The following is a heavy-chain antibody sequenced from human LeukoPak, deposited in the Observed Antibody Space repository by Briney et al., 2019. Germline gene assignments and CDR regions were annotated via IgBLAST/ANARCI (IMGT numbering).Heavy chain of an antibody. CDR1: GGSFSGYY. D-gene: IGHD2-2*01. J-gene: IGHJ3*02. CDR2: INHSGST. CDR3: ARDCSSTSAADDAFDI. Sequence: SETLSLTFAVYGGSFSGYYWSWIRQPPGKGLEWIGEINHSGSTNYNPSLKSRVTISVDTSKNQFSLKLSSVTAADTAVYYCARDCSSTSAADDAFDIWGQGTMVTVSS. V-gene: IGHV4-34*01.